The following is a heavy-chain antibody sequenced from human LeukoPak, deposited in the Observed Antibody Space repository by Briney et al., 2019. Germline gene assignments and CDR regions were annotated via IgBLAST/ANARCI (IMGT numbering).Heavy chain of an antibody. D-gene: IGHD2-21*02. J-gene: IGHJ4*02. Sequence: GGSLRLSCAASGLTFSTYAMSWVRQAPGKGLEWVSHFGGSGGTIYYADSVKGRFTISRDNSKNTLYLQMNSLRAEDTAVYYCAKSDCGGDCHLLDYWGQETLVTVSS. V-gene: IGHV3-23*01. CDR2: FGGSGGTI. CDR3: AKSDCGGDCHLLDY. CDR1: GLTFSTYA.